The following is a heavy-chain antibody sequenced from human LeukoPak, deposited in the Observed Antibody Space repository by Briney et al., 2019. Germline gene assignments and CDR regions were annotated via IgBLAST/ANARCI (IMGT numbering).Heavy chain of an antibody. J-gene: IGHJ3*02. D-gene: IGHD2-2*01. V-gene: IGHV3-30*02. CDR3: AKDFMHGSTWYDAFDM. CDR1: GFTFRNYG. Sequence: PGGSLRLSCTASGFTFRNYGMHWVRQAPGKGLEWVAFIRYDGKNEYYGDSVKGRFTVSRDNSKNTLYLQMNSLSAEDTAIYYCAKDFMHGSTWYDAFDMWGQGTMVTVSS. CDR2: IRYDGKNE.